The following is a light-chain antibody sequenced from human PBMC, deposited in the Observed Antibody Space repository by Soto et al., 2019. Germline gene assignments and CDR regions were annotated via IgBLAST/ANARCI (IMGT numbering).Light chain of an antibody. CDR2: GAS. CDR3: QQYAGSPET. J-gene: IGKJ1*01. V-gene: IGKV3-20*01. Sequence: EIVLTQSPGTLSLSPGEKATLSCRASQDFGSRSLAWYQQKPGQAPRLLIYGASTRAAGSPDRFSGTGSGTDFTLTINRLEPEDFVVYYCQQYAGSPETFGQGTKVEI. CDR1: QDFGSRS.